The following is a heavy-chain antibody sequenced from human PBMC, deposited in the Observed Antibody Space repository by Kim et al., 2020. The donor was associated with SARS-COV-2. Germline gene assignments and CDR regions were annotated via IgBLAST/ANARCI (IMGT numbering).Heavy chain of an antibody. Sequence: GGSLRLSCAASGFTFSSYGMHWVRQAPGKGLEWVAVISYDGSNKYYADSVKGRFTISRDNSKNTLYLQMNSLRAEDTAVYYCAKDRPDGGNSGTFDYWGQGTLVTVSS. V-gene: IGHV3-30*18. D-gene: IGHD2-21*02. CDR1: GFTFSSYG. CDR2: ISYDGSNK. J-gene: IGHJ4*02. CDR3: AKDRPDGGNSGTFDY.